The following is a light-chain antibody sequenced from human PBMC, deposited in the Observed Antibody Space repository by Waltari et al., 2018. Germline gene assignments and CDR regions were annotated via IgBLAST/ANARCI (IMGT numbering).Light chain of an antibody. CDR1: QSVGRS. J-gene: IGKJ1*01. CDR2: GAS. V-gene: IGKV3-20*01. Sequence: EIVLTQSPGTLSLSPGDRATLSCRTSQSVGRSLAWYQQKRGQAPRLLSYGASSRATCIPDRFSGSGSGTDCSRTISRLEPEDFAVYYCQHYVTLPVTFGQGTKVEIK. CDR3: QHYVTLPVT.